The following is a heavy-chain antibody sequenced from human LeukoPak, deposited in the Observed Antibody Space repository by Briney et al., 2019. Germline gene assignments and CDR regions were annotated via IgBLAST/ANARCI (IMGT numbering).Heavy chain of an antibody. D-gene: IGHD3-3*01. Sequence: GSLRLSCAASGFGFTAAWMSWVRQAPGKGPEWVGRIKSKGGGETTDYAAPVKGRFTISRDDSKNTLYLQMDGLKTEDTAVYYCAWQTKFDFWRMDYWGLRTLVTVSS. CDR2: IKSKGGGETT. CDR3: AWQTKFDFWRMDY. V-gene: IGHV3-15*01. J-gene: IGHJ4*02. CDR1: GFGFTAAW.